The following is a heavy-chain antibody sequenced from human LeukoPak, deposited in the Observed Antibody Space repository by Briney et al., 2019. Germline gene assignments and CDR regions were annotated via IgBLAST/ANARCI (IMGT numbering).Heavy chain of an antibody. Sequence: GSGPALVKPTQTLTLTCTFSGFSLTTSGMCVSWFRQPPGKALEWLARIDWNDDKVYKTSLKTRLTISKDTSKNQAVLTMTNMDPVDTATYYCARLPQRVEGGSDPWGQGTLVTVSS. V-gene: IGHV2-70*17. CDR3: ARLPQRVEGGSDP. CDR1: GFSLTTSGMC. CDR2: IDWNDDK. J-gene: IGHJ5*02. D-gene: IGHD5-24*01.